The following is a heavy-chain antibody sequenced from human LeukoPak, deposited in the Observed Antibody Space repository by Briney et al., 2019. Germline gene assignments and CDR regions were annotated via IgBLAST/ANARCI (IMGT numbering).Heavy chain of an antibody. CDR3: ARGRRSGWYGRNDAFDI. V-gene: IGHV3-48*03. CDR2: ISSSGSTI. Sequence: GGSLRLSCAASGFTFSSYEMNWVRQAPGKGLEWVSYISSSGSTIYYADSVKGRFTISRDNAKNSLYLQMNSLRAEDTDVYYCARGRRSGWYGRNDAFDIWGQGTMVTVSS. D-gene: IGHD6-19*01. CDR1: GFTFSSYE. J-gene: IGHJ3*02.